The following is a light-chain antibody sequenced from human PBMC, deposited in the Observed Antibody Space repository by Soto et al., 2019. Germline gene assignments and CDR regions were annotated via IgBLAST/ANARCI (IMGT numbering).Light chain of an antibody. Sequence: QSVLTQPASVSGSPGQSITLSFTGTSSDVGSYNVVSWYQQHPGKAPKLIIYEGSKRPSGVSNRFSGSNSGNTASLTISGLQAEDEADYYCCSYAGSLYVFGTGTKLTVL. CDR1: SSDVGSYNV. J-gene: IGLJ1*01. CDR2: EGS. V-gene: IGLV2-23*01. CDR3: CSYAGSLYV.